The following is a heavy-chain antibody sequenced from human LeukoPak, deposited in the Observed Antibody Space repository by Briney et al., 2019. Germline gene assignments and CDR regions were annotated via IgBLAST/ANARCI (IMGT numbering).Heavy chain of an antibody. Sequence: GSSVKVSCKASGGTFSSYAISWVRQAPRQGLEWMGGIIPIFGTANYAQKFQGRVTITTDESTSTAYMELSSLRSEDTAVYYCARGSMVRRVIKAFDIRGQGTMVTVSS. D-gene: IGHD3-10*01. CDR2: IIPIFGTA. CDR1: GGTFSSYA. CDR3: ARGSMVRRVIKAFDI. V-gene: IGHV1-69*05. J-gene: IGHJ3*02.